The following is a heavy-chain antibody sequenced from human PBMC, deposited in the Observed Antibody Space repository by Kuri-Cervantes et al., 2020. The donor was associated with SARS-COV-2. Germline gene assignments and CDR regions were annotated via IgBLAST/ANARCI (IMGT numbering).Heavy chain of an antibody. CDR2: ISATSTII. CDR3: ARDITMVRGAYFDY. V-gene: IGHV3-48*02. CDR1: GFTFGSYT. J-gene: IGHJ4*02. Sequence: GGSLRLSCEASGFTFGSYTMNWVRQTPGKGLEWVSCISATSTIIHYADSVKGRFTISRDNAKYSLYLQMNSLRDEDTAVYYCARDITMVRGAYFDYWGQGTLVTVSS. D-gene: IGHD3-10*01.